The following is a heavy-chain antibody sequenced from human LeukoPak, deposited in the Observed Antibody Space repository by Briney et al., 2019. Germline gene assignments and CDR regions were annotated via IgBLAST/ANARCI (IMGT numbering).Heavy chain of an antibody. Sequence: GGSLRFSCAASGFTFSSYWMHWVRQAAGKGLVWVSRINSDGSSTSYADSVKGRFTISRDNAKNTLYLQMNSLRAEDTAVYSCARDGQQLVEYDYYYGMDVWGQGTTVTVSS. CDR3: ARDGQQLVEYDYYYGMDV. CDR1: GFTFSSYW. D-gene: IGHD6-13*01. CDR2: INSDGSST. V-gene: IGHV3-74*01. J-gene: IGHJ6*02.